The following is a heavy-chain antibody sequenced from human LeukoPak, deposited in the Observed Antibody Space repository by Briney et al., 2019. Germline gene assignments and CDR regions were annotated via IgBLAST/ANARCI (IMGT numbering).Heavy chain of an antibody. V-gene: IGHV3-7*01. J-gene: IGHJ3*01. CDR1: GLTLSNYW. CDR3: ARDTEMLYYDANGYHA. Sequence: PGGSLRLSCTASGLTLSNYWMIWVRQAPGKGLQWVAKIKQDGSEKYYVDSVKGRFTISRDNAKNSLYLQMNSLRAEDTAVYYCARDTEMLYYDANGYHAWGQGTMVTVSS. CDR2: IKQDGSEK. D-gene: IGHD3-22*01.